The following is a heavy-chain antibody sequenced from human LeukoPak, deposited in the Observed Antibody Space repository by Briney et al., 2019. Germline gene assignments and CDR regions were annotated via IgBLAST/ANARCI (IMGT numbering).Heavy chain of an antibody. CDR1: GGSISSGDYY. CDR3: ARGAWGSGSYFDY. Sequence: PSQTLSLTCTVSGGSISSGDYYWSWIRQPPGKGLEWIGYIYYSGSTYYNPALKSRVTISVDTSKNQFSLKLSSVTAADTAVYYCARGAWGSGSYFDYWGQGTLVTVSS. V-gene: IGHV4-30-4*01. D-gene: IGHD1-26*01. CDR2: IYYSGST. J-gene: IGHJ4*02.